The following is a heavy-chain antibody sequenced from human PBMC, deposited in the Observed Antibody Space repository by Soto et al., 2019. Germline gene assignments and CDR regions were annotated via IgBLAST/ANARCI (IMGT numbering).Heavy chain of an antibody. J-gene: IGHJ4*02. Sequence: QVQLVQSGAEVKKSGASVKVSCKASGYTFTGYYIHWVRQAPGQGLEWMGDISPNSGGTKYAQKFQGRVTMTRDTSITTVYMDLSNLSPDDTAVYYCGKGRRGDVDVFYGGKGPLVTVYS. D-gene: IGHD7-27*01. V-gene: IGHV1-2*02. CDR3: GKGRRGDVDVFY. CDR2: ISPNSGGT. CDR1: GYTFTGYY.